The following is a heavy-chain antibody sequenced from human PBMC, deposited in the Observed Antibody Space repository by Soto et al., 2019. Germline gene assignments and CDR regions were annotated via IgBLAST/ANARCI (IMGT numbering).Heavy chain of an antibody. V-gene: IGHV3-7*01. J-gene: IGHJ6*02. CDR2: IKQDGSEK. CDR1: GFAFSTYW. CDR3: AREGISFSSSDLYYYYGMDV. Sequence: AACLRLYCAASGFAFSTYWRIRLRQAPGKGLEWVANIKQDGSEKYYVDSVKGRFTISRDNAKNSLYLQMNSLRAEDTAVYYCAREGISFSSSDLYYYYGMDVWGQGT. D-gene: IGHD6-13*01.